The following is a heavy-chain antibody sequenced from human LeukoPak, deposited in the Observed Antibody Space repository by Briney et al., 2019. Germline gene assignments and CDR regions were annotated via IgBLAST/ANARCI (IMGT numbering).Heavy chain of an antibody. CDR1: DYTFSTYS. Sequence: GGSLRLSCAAPDYTFSTYSMPWVLQAPGKGLEWVAVISYDGSNKYYADSVKGRFTISRNNSKNTLYLEMNSLRAEDTAVYYCAGDVRGLINISDHWGQGTLVTVSS. V-gene: IGHV3-30-3*01. J-gene: IGHJ4*03. CDR3: AGDVRGLINISDH. D-gene: IGHD3-10*01. CDR2: ISYDGSNK.